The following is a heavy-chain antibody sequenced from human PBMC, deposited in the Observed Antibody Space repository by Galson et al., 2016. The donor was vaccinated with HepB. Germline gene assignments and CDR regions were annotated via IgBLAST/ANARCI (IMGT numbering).Heavy chain of an antibody. J-gene: IGHJ4*02. CDR2: ISSSGATK. CDR3: ERDAGGESDY. CDR1: GFTFSHYS. D-gene: IGHD3-10*01. V-gene: IGHV3-48*02. Sequence: SLRLSCAASGFTFSHYSMNWVRQAPGKGLEWVSYISSSGATKYYADTLKGRFTVSRGDTNNVLFLLMNSLRDEDTVVYYCERDAGGESDYWGQGILVTVAS.